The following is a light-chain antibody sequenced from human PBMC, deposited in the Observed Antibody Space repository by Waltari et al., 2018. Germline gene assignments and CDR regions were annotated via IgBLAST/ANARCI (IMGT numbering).Light chain of an antibody. V-gene: IGKV3-11*01. CDR1: QSVRSY. CDR3: QQRHDWPLN. J-gene: IGKJ4*01. CDR2: DAS. Sequence: EILLTQSPVTLSVSPGESATLSCKASQSVRSYLAWYQQKPGQAPRLLIYDASTRASGIPARFSGSGSGTDFTLTISNVEPEDFAVYYCQQRHDWPLNFGGGTKLEIK.